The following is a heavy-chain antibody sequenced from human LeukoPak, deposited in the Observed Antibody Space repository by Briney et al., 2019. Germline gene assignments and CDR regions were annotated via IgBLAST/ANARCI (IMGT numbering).Heavy chain of an antibody. CDR2: ISSSGSTI. CDR3: ARERCSSTSCYLPYYYYGMDV. CDR1: GFTFSDYY. D-gene: IGHD2-2*01. V-gene: IGHV3-11*01. Sequence: PGGSLRLSCAASGFTFSDYYMSWIRQAPGKGLEWVSYISSSGSTIYYADSVKGRFTISRDNAKNSLYLQMNSLRAEDTAVYYCARERCSSTSCYLPYYYYGMDVWGQGTTVTVSS. J-gene: IGHJ6*02.